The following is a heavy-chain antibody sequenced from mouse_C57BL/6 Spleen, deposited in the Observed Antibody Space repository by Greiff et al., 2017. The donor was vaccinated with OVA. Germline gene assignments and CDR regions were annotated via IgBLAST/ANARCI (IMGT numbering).Heavy chain of an antibody. CDR2: INPSNGGT. V-gene: IGHV1-53*01. CDR3: ARDDYGRYYAMDY. J-gene: IGHJ4*01. Sequence: VQLQQPRTELVKPGASVKLSCKASGYTFTSYWMHWVKQRPGQGLEWIGNINPSNGGTNYNEKFKSKATLTVDKSSSTAYMQLSSLTSEDSAVYYCARDDYGRYYAMDYWGQGTSVTVSS. D-gene: IGHD1-1*01. CDR1: GYTFTSYW.